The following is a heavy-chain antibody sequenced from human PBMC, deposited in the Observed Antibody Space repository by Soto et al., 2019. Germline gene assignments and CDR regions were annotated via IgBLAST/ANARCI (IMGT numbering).Heavy chain of an antibody. CDR2: INAGNGNT. CDR3: ARVFGSGWYYYYGMDV. J-gene: IGHJ6*02. CDR1: GYTFTSYA. D-gene: IGHD6-19*01. Sequence: ASVKVSCKASGYTFTSYAMHWVRQAPGQRLEWMGWINAGNGNTKYSQKFQGRVTITRDTSASTAYMELSSLRSEDTAVYYCARVFGSGWYYYYGMDVWGQGTTVTVSS. V-gene: IGHV1-3*01.